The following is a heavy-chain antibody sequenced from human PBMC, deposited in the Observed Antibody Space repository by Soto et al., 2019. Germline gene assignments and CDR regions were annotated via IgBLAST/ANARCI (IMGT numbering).Heavy chain of an antibody. CDR1: GYTFTSYA. V-gene: IGHV1-3*01. D-gene: IGHD2-21*02. CDR3: ARSIVVVTAREY. J-gene: IGHJ4*02. CDR2: ISAGNGNT. Sequence: ASVKVSCKASGYTFTSYAMHWVRQAPGQRLEWMGWISAGNGNTKYSQKFQGRVTITRDTSASTAYMELSSLRSEDTAVYYCARSIVVVTAREYWGQGTLVTVSS.